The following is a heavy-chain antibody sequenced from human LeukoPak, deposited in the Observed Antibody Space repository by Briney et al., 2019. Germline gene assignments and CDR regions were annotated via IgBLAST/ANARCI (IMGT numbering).Heavy chain of an antibody. J-gene: IGHJ4*02. CDR2: IYHTGSI. Sequence: SETLSLTCAVSGYSISSGYYWGWIRQPPGKGLEWIASIYHTGSIYYNPSLKSRLTISIDTSKNQFSLKLSSVTAADTAVYYCAGRACSSTSCYTGDGYWGQGTLVTVSS. CDR3: AGRACSSTSCYTGDGY. V-gene: IGHV4-38-2*01. CDR1: GYSISSGYY. D-gene: IGHD2-2*02.